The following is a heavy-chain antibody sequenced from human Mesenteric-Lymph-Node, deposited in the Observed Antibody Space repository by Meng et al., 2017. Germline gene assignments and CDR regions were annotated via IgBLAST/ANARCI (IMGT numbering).Heavy chain of an antibody. CDR1: GFTFSSYS. Sequence: GESLKISCAASGFTFSSYSMNWVRQAPGKGLEWVSSISSSSSYIYYADSVKGRFTISRDNAKNSLYLQMNSLRAEDTAVYYCARAWKRSGYYYQYFDYWGQGTLVTVSS. CDR2: ISSSSSYI. D-gene: IGHD3-22*01. J-gene: IGHJ4*02. V-gene: IGHV3-21*01. CDR3: ARAWKRSGYYYQYFDY.